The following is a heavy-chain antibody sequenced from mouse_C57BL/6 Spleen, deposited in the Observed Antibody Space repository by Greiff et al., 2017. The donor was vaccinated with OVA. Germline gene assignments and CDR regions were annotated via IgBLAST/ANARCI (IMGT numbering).Heavy chain of an antibody. V-gene: IGHV5-17*01. CDR2: ISSGSSTI. CDR1: GFTFSDYG. J-gene: IGHJ1*03. Sequence: DVKLVESGGGLVKPGGSLKLSCAASGFTFSDYGMHWVRQAPEKGLEWVAYISSGSSTIYYADTVKGRFTISRDNAKNTLFLQMTSLRSEDTAMYYCATAYYSNSGWYFDVWGTGTTVTVSS. D-gene: IGHD2-5*01. CDR3: ATAYYSNSGWYFDV.